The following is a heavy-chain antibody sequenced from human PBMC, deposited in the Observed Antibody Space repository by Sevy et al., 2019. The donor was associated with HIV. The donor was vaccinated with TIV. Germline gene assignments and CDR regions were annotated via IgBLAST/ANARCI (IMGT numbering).Heavy chain of an antibody. J-gene: IGHJ5*02. CDR1: DGSFSGYY. CDR3: ARSPPVVVVPGAPSWFDP. CDR2: IKESGIT. D-gene: IGHD2-2*01. V-gene: IGHV4-34*01. Sequence: ETLSLTCAVHDGSFSGYYWNWIRQLPGKGLEWIGEIKESGITYYNPSLKSRVTISVDTSKKQFSLKLNSVTAADTAVYFCARSPPVVVVPGAPSWFDPWGQGTLVTVSS.